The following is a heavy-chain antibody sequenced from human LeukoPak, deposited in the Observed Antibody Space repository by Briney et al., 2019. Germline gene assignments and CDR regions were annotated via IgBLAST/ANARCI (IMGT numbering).Heavy chain of an antibody. CDR1: GYNFPNYW. CDR2: IYPGDSDT. V-gene: IGHV5-51*01. CDR3: ASGYSSGWYGVYY. Sequence: GESLKISCKGSGYNFPNYWIGWVRQVPGEGLVWMGIIYPGDSDTRFSPSFQGQVTISADKSISTAYLQWSSLKASDTAIYYCASGYSSGWYGVYYWGQGTLVTVSS. D-gene: IGHD6-19*01. J-gene: IGHJ4*02.